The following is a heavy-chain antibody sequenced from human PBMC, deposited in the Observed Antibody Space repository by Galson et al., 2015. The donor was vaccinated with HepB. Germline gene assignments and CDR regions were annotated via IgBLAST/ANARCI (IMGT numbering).Heavy chain of an antibody. V-gene: IGHV1-18*01. CDR3: ARVSVWGHCSGNNCHNYYYMDV. CDR1: GYTLTSYG. J-gene: IGHJ6*03. D-gene: IGHD2-15*01. CDR2: ISAYNGNT. Sequence: TVKVSCKASGYTLTSYGLTWVRQAPGQGLEWMGWISAYNGNTNYAQKFQGRLTSTTDTSTNTAYMELRSLRSDDTAVYYCARVSVWGHCSGNNCHNYYYMDVWGKGTTVIVSS.